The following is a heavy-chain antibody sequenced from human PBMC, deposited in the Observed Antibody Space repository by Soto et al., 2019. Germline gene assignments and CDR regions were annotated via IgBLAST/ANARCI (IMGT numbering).Heavy chain of an antibody. J-gene: IGHJ4*02. Sequence: SETLSLTCAVSGGSISSYYWSWIRQPPGKGLEWIGDTHYSGSANYNPSLKSRVTISIDTSKNQFSLKLSSVTAADTAVYYCARHEPLHGDYDYWGRGTLVTVSS. D-gene: IGHD4-17*01. V-gene: IGHV4-59*08. CDR3: ARHEPLHGDYDY. CDR2: THYSGSA. CDR1: GGSISSYY.